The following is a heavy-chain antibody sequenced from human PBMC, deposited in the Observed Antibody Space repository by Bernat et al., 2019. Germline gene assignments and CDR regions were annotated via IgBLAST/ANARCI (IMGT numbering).Heavy chain of an antibody. CDR1: GFTFSSYA. CDR2: ISYDGSNK. Sequence: VQLVESGGGLVKPGGSLRLSCAASGFTFSSYAMHWVRQAPGKGLEWVAVISYDGSNKYYADSVKGRFTISRDNSKNTLYLQMNSLRAEDTAVYYCARDIYDSSPGVYWGQGTLVTVSS. V-gene: IGHV3-30-3*01. J-gene: IGHJ4*02. CDR3: ARDIYDSSPGVY. D-gene: IGHD3-3*01.